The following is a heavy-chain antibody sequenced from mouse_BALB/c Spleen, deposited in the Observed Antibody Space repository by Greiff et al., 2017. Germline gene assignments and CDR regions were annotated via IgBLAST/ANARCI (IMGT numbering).Heavy chain of an antibody. CDR3: TRGIYDGTTRAY. D-gene: IGHD2-3*01. V-gene: IGHV1-15*01. J-gene: IGHJ3*01. Sequence: VQLQQSGAELVRPGASVTLSCKASGYTFTDYEMHWVKQTPVHGLEWIGAIDPETGGTAYNQKFKGKATLTADKSSSTAYMELRSLTSEDSAVYYCTRGIYDGTTRAYWGQGTLVTVSA. CDR2: IDPETGGT. CDR1: GYTFTDYE.